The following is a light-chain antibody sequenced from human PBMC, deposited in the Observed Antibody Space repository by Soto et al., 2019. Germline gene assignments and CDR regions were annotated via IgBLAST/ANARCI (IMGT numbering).Light chain of an antibody. CDR3: QQLNGYPLS. CDR2: SAS. V-gene: IGKV1-9*01. J-gene: IGKJ4*01. CDR1: QGMSTY. Sequence: DIQLTQSPSFLSASVGDTVTITCRASQGMSTYLAWYQQKPGKVPKLLIRSASTVQSGVPPRFSGGGSGTEFPLTISTLQPDDSGIYYCQQLNGYPLSFGGGTKVEIK.